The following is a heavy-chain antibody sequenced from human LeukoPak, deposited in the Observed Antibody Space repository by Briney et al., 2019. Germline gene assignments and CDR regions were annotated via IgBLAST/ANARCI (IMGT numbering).Heavy chain of an antibody. J-gene: IGHJ4*02. CDR2: INHSGST. D-gene: IGHD5-18*01. CDR1: GGSFSGYY. CDR3: ARGFSVQLWDYFGY. V-gene: IGHV4-34*01. Sequence: SETLSLTCAVYGGSFSGYYWSWIRQPPGKGLEWIGEINHSGSTNYNPSLKSRVTISVDTSKNQFSLKLSSVTAADTAVYYCARGFSVQLWDYFGYWGQGTLVTVSS.